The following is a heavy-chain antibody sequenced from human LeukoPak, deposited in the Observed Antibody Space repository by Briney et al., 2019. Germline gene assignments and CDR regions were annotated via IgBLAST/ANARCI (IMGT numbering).Heavy chain of an antibody. CDR2: IYTSGST. V-gene: IGHV4-61*02. Sequence: SETLSLTCTVSGGSISSGSYYWSWIRQPAGKGLEWIGRIYTSGSTNYNPSLKRRVTISVDTSKNQFSLKLSSVTAADTAVYYCARDICTNGVCYANWFDPWGQGTLVTVSS. J-gene: IGHJ5*02. CDR1: GGSISSGSYY. D-gene: IGHD2-8*01. CDR3: ARDICTNGVCYANWFDP.